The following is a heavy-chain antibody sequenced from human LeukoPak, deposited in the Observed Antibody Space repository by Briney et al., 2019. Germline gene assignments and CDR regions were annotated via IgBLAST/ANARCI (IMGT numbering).Heavy chain of an antibody. CDR1: GFTFSSHG. V-gene: IGHV3-23*01. D-gene: IGHD5-24*01. Sequence: PAGGTLRLSCAGSGFTFSSHGMDWVRQAPGKGLEWVSGISPSGDITYYADSVKGRFTISRDNAKNTLYLQMHSLRVEDTAVYYCARVGGYNSIFDYWGQGALVTVSS. J-gene: IGHJ4*02. CDR2: ISPSGDIT. CDR3: ARVGGYNSIFDY.